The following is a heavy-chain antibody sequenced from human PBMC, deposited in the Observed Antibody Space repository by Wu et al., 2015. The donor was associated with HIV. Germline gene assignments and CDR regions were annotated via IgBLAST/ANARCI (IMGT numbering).Heavy chain of an antibody. J-gene: IGHJ6*03. V-gene: IGHV1-46*01. Sequence: QIQLVQSGAEVKKPGASVKVSCKASGYTFTSFYMHWVRQAPGQGLEWMGIIHPSVGSPMYAQKFQGRVTMTRDTSTGTVYLELSTLRSEDTAVYYCARAQEALDYYNYMDVWGKGTTVIVSS. CDR2: IHPSVGSP. CDR1: GYTFTSFY. CDR3: ARAQEALDYYNYMDV. D-gene: IGHD2-2*03.